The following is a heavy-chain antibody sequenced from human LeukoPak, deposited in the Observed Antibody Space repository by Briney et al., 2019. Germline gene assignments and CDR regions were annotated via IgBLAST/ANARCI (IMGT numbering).Heavy chain of an antibody. Sequence: SVKVSCKASGYTFTSYYMHWVRQAPGQGLEWMGGIIPIFGTANYAQKFQGRVTITADESTSTAYMELSSLRSEDTAVYYCASLEAAADPWGYWGQGTLVTVSS. V-gene: IGHV1-69*13. CDR2: IIPIFGTA. J-gene: IGHJ4*02. CDR1: GYTFTSYY. D-gene: IGHD6-13*01. CDR3: ASLEAAADPWGY.